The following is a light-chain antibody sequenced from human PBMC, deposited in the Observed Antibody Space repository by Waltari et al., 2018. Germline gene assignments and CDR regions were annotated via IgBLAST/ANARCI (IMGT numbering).Light chain of an antibody. Sequence: QSALTQPPSASESPGQSVTISCTGTSSDVGGYNYVSWYQQHPGKAPQLMIDEVSKRPAGVPDRFSGSKSGNTASLTVSGLQAEDEAEYHCSSYAGNNNVVFGGGTKLTVL. V-gene: IGLV2-8*01. CDR2: EVS. J-gene: IGLJ2*01. CDR1: SSDVGGYNY. CDR3: SSYAGNNNVV.